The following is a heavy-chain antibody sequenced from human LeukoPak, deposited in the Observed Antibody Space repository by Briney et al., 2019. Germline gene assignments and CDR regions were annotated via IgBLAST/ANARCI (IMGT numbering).Heavy chain of an antibody. J-gene: IGHJ4*02. V-gene: IGHV3-23*01. Sequence: GGSLRLSCAASGFTFGSYAMSWVRQAPGKGLELVSAISGSGGSTYYADSVKGRFTISRDNSKNTLYLQMNSLRAEDTAVYYCAKDPEGGYDILTGYYMDYWGQGTLVTVSS. CDR2: ISGSGGST. D-gene: IGHD3-9*01. CDR1: GFTFGSYA. CDR3: AKDPEGGYDILTGYYMDY.